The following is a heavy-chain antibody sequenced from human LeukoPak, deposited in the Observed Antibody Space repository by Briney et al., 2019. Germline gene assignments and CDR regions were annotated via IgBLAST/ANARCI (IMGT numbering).Heavy chain of an antibody. Sequence: GASVKVSCKASGYTFTSYYMHWVRQAPGQGLEWTGIINPSGGSTSYAQKFQGRVTMTRDTSTSTVYMELSSLRSEDTAVYYCASRNCGGDCYRDYYYYGMDVWGQGTTVTVSS. J-gene: IGHJ6*02. V-gene: IGHV1-46*01. CDR2: INPSGGST. D-gene: IGHD2-21*02. CDR3: ASRNCGGDCYRDYYYYGMDV. CDR1: GYTFTSYY.